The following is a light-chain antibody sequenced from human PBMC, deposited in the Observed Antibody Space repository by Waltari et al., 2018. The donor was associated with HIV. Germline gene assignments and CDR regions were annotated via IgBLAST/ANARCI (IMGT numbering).Light chain of an antibody. J-gene: IGKJ3*01. CDR1: QSVIYSSNNKNY. CDR3: QQYYSTPFT. CDR2: WAS. Sequence: DIVMTQSPDSLAVSLGERATINCKSSQSVIYSSNNKNYLSWFQQTPGQPPRLLIYWASTRETGVPDRFSGGGSGTDFTLTISSLQAEDVAVYYCQQYYSTPFTFGPGTRVDIK. V-gene: IGKV4-1*01.